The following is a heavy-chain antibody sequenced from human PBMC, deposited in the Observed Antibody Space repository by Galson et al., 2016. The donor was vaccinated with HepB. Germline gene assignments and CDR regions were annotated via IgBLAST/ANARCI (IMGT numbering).Heavy chain of an antibody. V-gene: IGHV3-74*03. J-gene: IGHJ6*02. D-gene: IGHD5-24*01. CDR3: AKRWSHGMDV. CDR2: INPDGAYT. CDR1: GFTFTYYW. Sequence: SLRLSCAASGFTFTYYWMDWVRQAPGEGLEWVATINPDGAYTKYADSVKGRFTMSRDNAKNTLHLQMDSLRDDDTAVYYCAKRWSHGMDVWGQGTTVTVSS.